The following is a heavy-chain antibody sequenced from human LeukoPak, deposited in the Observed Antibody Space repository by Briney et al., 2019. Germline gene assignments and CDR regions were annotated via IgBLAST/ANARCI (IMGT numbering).Heavy chain of an antibody. CDR2: ISTYNDNR. J-gene: IGHJ4*02. D-gene: IGHD3-10*01. CDR1: GYTFTTYG. Sequence: ASVKVSCKASGYTFTTYGISWVRQAPGQGLEWMGWISTYNDNRNYAQKLRDRVTMTTDTSTSTAYMELRSLRSEDTAVYYCARAQAQAYGSGSYYIPVISGSDYWGQGTLVTVSS. V-gene: IGHV1-18*01. CDR3: ARAQAQAYGSGSYYIPVISGSDY.